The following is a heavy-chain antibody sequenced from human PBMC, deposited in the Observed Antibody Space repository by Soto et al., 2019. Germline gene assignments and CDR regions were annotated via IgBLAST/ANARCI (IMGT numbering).Heavy chain of an antibody. CDR2: IYYSVST. CDR3: ARVTVTTKKFDY. Sequence: QVQLQESGPGLVKPSETLSLTFTVSGGSISSYYWSWIRQPPGKGLEWIGYIYYSVSTNYNPSLKSRVTISVDTSKNQFSLKLSSVTAADTAVYYCARVTVTTKKFDYWGQGTLVTVSS. V-gene: IGHV4-59*01. J-gene: IGHJ4*02. D-gene: IGHD4-17*01. CDR1: GGSISSYY.